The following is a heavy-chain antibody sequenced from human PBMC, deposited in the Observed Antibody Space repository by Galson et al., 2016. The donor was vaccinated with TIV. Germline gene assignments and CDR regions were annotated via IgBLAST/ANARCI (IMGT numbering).Heavy chain of an antibody. CDR1: GFSLSTSGVG. CDR3: AHFNSQAWESRYIETGGETACEI. Sequence: PALVKPTQTLTLTCTFSGFSLSTSGVGVGWIRQPPGKALEWLALIYWDDDKRYSPSLKSRLTITKDTSNNHVVLTMTNMDPVATAKYYCAHFNSQAWESRYIETGGETACEIWGQGTMVTASS. CDR2: IYWDDDK. J-gene: IGHJ3*02. D-gene: IGHD3-16*02. V-gene: IGHV2-5*02.